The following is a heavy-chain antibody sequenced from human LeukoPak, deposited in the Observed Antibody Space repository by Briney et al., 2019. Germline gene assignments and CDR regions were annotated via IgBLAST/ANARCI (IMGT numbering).Heavy chain of an antibody. Sequence: ASEKVSCKASGYTFTGYYMHWVRQAPGQGLEWMGWINPNSGGTNYAQKFQGRVTMTRDTSISTAYMELSRLRSDDTAVYYCAREMVVAATLFDWFDPWGQGTLVTVSS. CDR2: INPNSGGT. V-gene: IGHV1-2*02. D-gene: IGHD2-15*01. CDR3: AREMVVAATLFDWFDP. CDR1: GYTFTGYY. J-gene: IGHJ5*02.